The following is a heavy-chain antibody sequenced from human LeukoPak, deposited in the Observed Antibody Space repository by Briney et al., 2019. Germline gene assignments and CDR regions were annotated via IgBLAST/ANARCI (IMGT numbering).Heavy chain of an antibody. Sequence: RGRSLRLSCAASGFTFSSYAMHRVRQAPGKGLEWVAVISYDGSNKYYADSVKGRFTISRDNSKNTLYLQMNSLRAEDTAVYYCAELGITMIGGVWGKGTTVTISS. D-gene: IGHD3-10*02. CDR3: AELGITMIGGV. CDR2: ISYDGSNK. J-gene: IGHJ6*04. CDR1: GFTFSSYA. V-gene: IGHV3-30*04.